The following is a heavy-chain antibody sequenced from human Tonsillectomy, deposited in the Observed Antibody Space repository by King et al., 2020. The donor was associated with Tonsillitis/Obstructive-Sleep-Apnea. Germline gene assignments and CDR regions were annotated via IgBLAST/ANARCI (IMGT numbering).Heavy chain of an antibody. J-gene: IGHJ3*02. CDR2: IYWDDDK. Sequence: LTLKESGPTLVKPTQTLTLTCTFSGFSLSTSGVGVGWIRQPPGKALEWLALIYWDDDKRYSPSLKSRLTITKDTSKNQVVLTMTNMDPVDTATYFCAHSPLPGSSDDAFDIWGQGTMVTVSS. CDR3: AHSPLPGSSDDAFDI. V-gene: IGHV2-5*02. CDR1: GFSLSTSGVG. D-gene: IGHD7-27*01.